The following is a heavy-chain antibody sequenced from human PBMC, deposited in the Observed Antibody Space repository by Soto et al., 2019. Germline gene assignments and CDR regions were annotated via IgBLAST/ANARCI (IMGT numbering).Heavy chain of an antibody. D-gene: IGHD2-8*01. V-gene: IGHV4-31*03. J-gene: IGHJ3*01. CDR3: ARSAQWDGFDP. Sequence: QVQLQGSGPGLVRPSQTLSLTCTVSAGSISTINYYWSWIRQHPEKGLEWIGYISYSGSTFYHSSRKGRVTISLDTSKKQFSLTLTSVTAADTAVYYCARSAQWDGFDPWGQGTMVTVSS. CDR1: AGSISTINYY. CDR2: ISYSGST.